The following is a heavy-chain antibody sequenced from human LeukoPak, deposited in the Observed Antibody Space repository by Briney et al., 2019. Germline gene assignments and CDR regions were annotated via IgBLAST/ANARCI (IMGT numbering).Heavy chain of an antibody. CDR2: VSSSSSYI. J-gene: IGHJ4*02. CDR1: GFSFRDYS. CDR3: ARYSGYDPEPSYYFDY. V-gene: IGHV3-21*01. Sequence: GGSLRLSCAASGFSFRDYSMNWVRQAPGQGLEWVSSVSSSSSYIYYADSVKGRFTISRDNAKNSLYLPMNSLRAEDTAVYYCARYSGYDPEPSYYFDYWGQGTLVTVSS. D-gene: IGHD5-12*01.